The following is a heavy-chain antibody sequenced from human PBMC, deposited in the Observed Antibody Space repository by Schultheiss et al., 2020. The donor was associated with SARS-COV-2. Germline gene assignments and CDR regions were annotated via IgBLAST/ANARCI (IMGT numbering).Heavy chain of an antibody. CDR1: GFTFSSYS. CDR2: ISSSSSYI. CDR3: AKEAGTSWYFDL. J-gene: IGHJ2*01. Sequence: GESLKISCAASGFTFSSYSMNWVRQAPGKGLGWVSSISSSSSYIYYADSVKGRFTISRDNAKNSLYLQMNSLRAEDTALYYCAKEAGTSWYFDLWGRGTLVTVSS. V-gene: IGHV3-21*04. D-gene: IGHD6-19*01.